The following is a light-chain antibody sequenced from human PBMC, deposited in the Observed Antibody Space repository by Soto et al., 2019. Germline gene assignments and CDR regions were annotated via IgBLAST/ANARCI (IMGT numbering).Light chain of an antibody. J-gene: IGLJ2*01. CDR3: ETWDSNTRV. V-gene: IGLV4-60*02. CDR1: SGHSSYI. Sequence: QSALTQSSSASASPGSSVKLTCTLSSGHSSYIIAWHQQQPGKAPRLLMKLDGSGSYNKGSGVPDRFSGSSSGADRYLTISNLQFEDEADYYCETWDSNTRVFGGGTKLTVL. CDR2: LDGSGSY.